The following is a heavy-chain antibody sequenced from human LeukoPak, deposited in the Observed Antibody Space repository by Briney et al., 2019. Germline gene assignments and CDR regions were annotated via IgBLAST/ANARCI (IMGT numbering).Heavy chain of an antibody. CDR1: GFTFNIYE. Sequence: QPGGSLILSCAASGFTFNIYEMNWVRQAPGKGPEWISYISSSGRSIYYADSVKGRFTISRDNAKNSVYLQMNSLRVEDTAIYYRAKEDIAGNGFPFDSWGQGTMVTVSS. CDR2: ISSSGRSI. CDR3: AKEDIAGNGFPFDS. D-gene: IGHD5-12*01. V-gene: IGHV3-48*03. J-gene: IGHJ4*02.